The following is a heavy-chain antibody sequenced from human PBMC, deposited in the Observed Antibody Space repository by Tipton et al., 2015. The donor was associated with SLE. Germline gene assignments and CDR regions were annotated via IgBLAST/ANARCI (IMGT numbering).Heavy chain of an antibody. J-gene: IGHJ3*02. V-gene: IGHV3-23*01. Sequence: GSLRLSCAASGFTFSSYAMSWVRQAPGKGLEWVSAISGSGGSTYYADSVKGRFTISRDNSKNTLYLQMSSLRAEDTAVYYCAKEGYYGSGTRDAFDIWGQGTMVTVSS. CDR3: AKEGYYGSGTRDAFDI. CDR1: GFTFSSYA. CDR2: ISGSGGST. D-gene: IGHD3-10*01.